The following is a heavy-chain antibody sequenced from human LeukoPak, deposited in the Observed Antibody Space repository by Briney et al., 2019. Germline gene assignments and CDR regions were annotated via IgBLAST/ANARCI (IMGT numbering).Heavy chain of an antibody. CDR1: GFTFSSYT. Sequence: SGGSLRLSCSASGFTFSSYTIHWVRQAPGKGLEFVSAITNNGGNTYYADSVKGRFTISRDNSKNTVHLQMSSLRAEGTAVYYCVIVRGYFDSSGSDYWGQGTLVTVSS. CDR3: VIVRGYFDSSGSDY. V-gene: IGHV3-64D*06. D-gene: IGHD3-9*01. CDR2: ITNNGGNT. J-gene: IGHJ4*02.